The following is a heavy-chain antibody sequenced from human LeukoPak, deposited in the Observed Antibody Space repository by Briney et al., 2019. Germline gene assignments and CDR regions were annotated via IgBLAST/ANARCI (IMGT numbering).Heavy chain of an antibody. CDR3: AKAPVTTCSGAYCYPFDY. Sequence: GGSLRLSCAASGFTLSSYAMSWVRQAPGKWLEWVSAISVSGNTYHADSVKGRFTISRDSSKNTLYLQMNRLRAEDAAVYYCAKAPVTTCSGAYCYPFDYWGQGTLVTVSS. J-gene: IGHJ4*02. CDR2: ISVSGNT. V-gene: IGHV3-23*01. CDR1: GFTLSSYA. D-gene: IGHD2-21*01.